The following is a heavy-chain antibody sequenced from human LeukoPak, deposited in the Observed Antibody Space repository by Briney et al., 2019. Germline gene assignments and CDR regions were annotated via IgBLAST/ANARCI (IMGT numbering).Heavy chain of an antibody. CDR1: GFTFSDYY. V-gene: IGHV3-11*01. Sequence: PGGSLRLSCAASGFTFSDYYMSWIRQAPGKGLEWVSYISSSGSTIYYADSVKGRFTISRDNAKNSLYLQMNSLRAEDTAVYYCARDREYDSSGYNYYYYMDVWGKGTTVTVSS. D-gene: IGHD3-22*01. CDR3: ARDREYDSSGYNYYYYMDV. J-gene: IGHJ6*03. CDR2: ISSSGSTI.